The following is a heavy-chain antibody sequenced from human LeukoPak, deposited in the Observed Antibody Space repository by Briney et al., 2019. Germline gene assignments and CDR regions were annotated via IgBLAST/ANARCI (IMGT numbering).Heavy chain of an antibody. CDR1: GFTFSSYW. Sequence: PGGSLRLSCAASGFTFSSYWMSWVRQAPGEGLEWVANIKQDGSEKYYVDSVKGRFTISRDNAKNSLYLQMNSLRAEDTAVYYCARELGRYYMDVWGKGTTVTVSS. J-gene: IGHJ6*03. V-gene: IGHV3-7*01. CDR3: ARELGRYYMDV. CDR2: IKQDGSEK.